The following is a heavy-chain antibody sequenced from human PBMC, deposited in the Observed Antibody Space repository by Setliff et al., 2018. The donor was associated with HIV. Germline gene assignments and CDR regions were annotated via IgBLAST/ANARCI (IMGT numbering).Heavy chain of an antibody. Sequence: SVKVSCKASGGTFSNYALSWVRQAPGQGLEWMGGIIPIFGTANYAQKFQGRVTITTDESTSTAYMELSSLRSEDTAVYYCARSWPLDIVVVVAATLDYYGMDVWGQGTTVTVSS. V-gene: IGHV1-69*05. J-gene: IGHJ6*02. CDR3: ARSWPLDIVVVVAATLDYYGMDV. D-gene: IGHD2-15*01. CDR2: IIPIFGTA. CDR1: GGTFSNYA.